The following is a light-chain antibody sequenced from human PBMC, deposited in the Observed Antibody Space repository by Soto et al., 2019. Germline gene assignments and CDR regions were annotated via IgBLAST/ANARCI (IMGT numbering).Light chain of an antibody. CDR3: QQYDYSRT. CDR2: DVS. V-gene: IGKV1-5*01. Sequence: DIPLTQSPSTLSASVGDRVTITCRASQSVSSWLAWYQQKPGKAPKLLIFDVSNLESGVPSRFSGSGSGTEFTLTINSLHFDDFATYYCQQYDYSRTFGQGTKLEIK. CDR1: QSVSSW. J-gene: IGKJ1*01.